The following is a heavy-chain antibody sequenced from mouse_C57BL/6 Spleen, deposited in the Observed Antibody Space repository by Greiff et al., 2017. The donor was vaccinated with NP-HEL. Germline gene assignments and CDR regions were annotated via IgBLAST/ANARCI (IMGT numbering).Heavy chain of an antibody. CDR2: INYDGSST. J-gene: IGHJ2*01. CDR1: GFTFSDYY. CDR3: ARAPDLLGGYFDY. Sequence: EVQLVESEGGLVQPGSSMKLSCTASGFTFSDYYMAWVRQVPEKGLEWVANINYDGSSTYYLDSLKSRFIISRDNAKNILYLQMSSLKSEDTATYYCARAPDLLGGYFDYWGQGTTLTVSS. V-gene: IGHV5-16*01. D-gene: IGHD2-1*01.